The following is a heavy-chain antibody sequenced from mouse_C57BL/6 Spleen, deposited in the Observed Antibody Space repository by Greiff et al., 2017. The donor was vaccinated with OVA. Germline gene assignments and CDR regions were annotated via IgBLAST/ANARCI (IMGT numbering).Heavy chain of an antibody. J-gene: IGHJ4*01. D-gene: IGHD2-4*01. CDR3: TVYDYDGTGAMDY. CDR2: IRLKSDNYAT. V-gene: IGHV6-3*01. CDR1: GFTFRNYW. Sequence: EVQGVESGGGLVQPGGSMKLSCVASGFTFRNYWMNWVRQSPEKGLEWVAQIRLKSDNYATHYAESVKGRFTISRDDSKSSVYLQMNNLRAEDTGIYYCTVYDYDGTGAMDYWGQGTSVTVSS.